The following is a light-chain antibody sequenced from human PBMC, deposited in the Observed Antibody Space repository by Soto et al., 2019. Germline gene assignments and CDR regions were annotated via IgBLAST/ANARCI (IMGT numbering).Light chain of an antibody. Sequence: EIVLTHSPATLALSPWEGATLSSRASQSVSSYLAWYQQKPGQAPRLLIYDASNRATGIPARFSGSGSGTDFTLTISSLEPEDFAVYYCQQRSNWPPITFGQGTRLEIK. J-gene: IGKJ5*01. CDR2: DAS. CDR1: QSVSSY. V-gene: IGKV3-11*01. CDR3: QQRSNWPPIT.